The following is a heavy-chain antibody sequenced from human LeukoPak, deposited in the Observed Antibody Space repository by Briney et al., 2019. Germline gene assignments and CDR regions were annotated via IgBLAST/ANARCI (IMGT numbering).Heavy chain of an antibody. CDR2: IYHTGGT. D-gene: IGHD3-22*01. Sequence: SQTLYLTCAVSGGSISGGGYSWSWIRQPPGKGLEWIGYIYHTGGTYYNPSLKSRVSISVDRSKKQFSLKLSSVTAADTAVYYCARDLHYYDTSGHYYYGMDVWGQGTTVTVSS. V-gene: IGHV4-30-2*01. CDR3: ARDLHYYDTSGHYYYGMDV. CDR1: GGSISGGGYS. J-gene: IGHJ6*02.